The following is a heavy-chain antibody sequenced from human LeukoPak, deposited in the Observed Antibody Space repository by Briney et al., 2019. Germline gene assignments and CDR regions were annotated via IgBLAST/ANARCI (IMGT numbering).Heavy chain of an antibody. J-gene: IGHJ4*02. CDR3: ARAWDPAYSGSYYSLFFDN. D-gene: IGHD1-26*01. V-gene: IGHV4-59*01. CDR2: IYYSGST. CDR1: GGSISSYY. Sequence: SETLSLTCTVSGGSISSYYWSWIRQPPGKGLEWIGYIYYSGSTNYNPSLKSRVTISVDTSKNQFPLKLSSVTAADTAVYYCARAWDPAYSGSYYSLFFDNWGQGTLVTVSS.